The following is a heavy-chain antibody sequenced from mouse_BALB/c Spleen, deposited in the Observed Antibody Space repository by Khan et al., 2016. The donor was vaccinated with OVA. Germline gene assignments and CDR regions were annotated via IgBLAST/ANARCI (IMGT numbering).Heavy chain of an antibody. Sequence: VQLQESGAELVRPGASVTLSCKASGYTFTDYEMYWVKQTPVHGLEWIGTIDPETGGTAYNQKFKGKATLTADKSSSTAYMELRSLTSVDSAVYYCTRGRVTRVAHFDYWGQGTTLTVSS. CDR1: GYTFTDYE. D-gene: IGHD1-1*01. CDR2: IDPETGGT. J-gene: IGHJ2*01. CDR3: TRGRVTRVAHFDY. V-gene: IGHV1-15*01.